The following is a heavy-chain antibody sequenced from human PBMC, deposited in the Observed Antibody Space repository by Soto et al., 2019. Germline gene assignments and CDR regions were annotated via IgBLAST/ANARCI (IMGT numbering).Heavy chain of an antibody. CDR2: IYYSGST. D-gene: IGHD6-19*01. CDR3: ASRIAVAGTSAFDI. Sequence: AETLSLTCTVSGGSISSSSYYWGWIRQPPGKGLEWIGSIYYSGSTYYNPSLKSRVTISVDTSKNQFSLKLSSVTAADTAVYYCASRIAVAGTSAFDIWGQGTMVTVSS. V-gene: IGHV4-39*01. CDR1: GGSISSSSYY. J-gene: IGHJ3*02.